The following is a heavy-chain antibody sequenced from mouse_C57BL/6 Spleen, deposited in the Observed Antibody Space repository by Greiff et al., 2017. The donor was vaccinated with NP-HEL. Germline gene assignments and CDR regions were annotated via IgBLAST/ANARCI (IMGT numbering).Heavy chain of an antibody. J-gene: IGHJ4*01. CDR3: ARVSVYAMDY. Sequence: EVQLQESEGGLVQPGSSMKLSCTASGFTFSDYYMAWVRQVPEKGLEWVANINYDGSSTYYLDSLKSRFIISRDNAKNILYLQMSSLKSEDTAAYYCARVSVYAMDYWGQGTSVTVSS. V-gene: IGHV5-16*01. CDR1: GFTFSDYY. D-gene: IGHD6-2*01. CDR2: INYDGSST.